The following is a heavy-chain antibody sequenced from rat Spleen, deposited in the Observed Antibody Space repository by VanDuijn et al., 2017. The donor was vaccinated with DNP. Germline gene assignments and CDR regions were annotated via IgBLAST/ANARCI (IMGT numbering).Heavy chain of an antibody. J-gene: IGHJ4*01. CDR3: ARWPGYNPPYAMDA. D-gene: IGHD1-4*01. V-gene: IGHV3-3*01. CDR1: GYSITSSYR. Sequence: EVQLQESGPGLVKPSQSLSLTCSVTGYSITSSYRWNWIRKFPGNKLEWMGSVNSAGTTNYHPSLKSRISITRETSKNQFFLQVNSVTTEDTATYYCARWPGYNPPYAMDAWGQGTSVTVSS. CDR2: VNSAGTT.